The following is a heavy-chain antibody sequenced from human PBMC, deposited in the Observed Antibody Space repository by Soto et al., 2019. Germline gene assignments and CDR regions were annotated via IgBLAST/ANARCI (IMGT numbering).Heavy chain of an antibody. Sequence: GGSLRLSCAASGFTFSSYEMNWVRQAPGKGLEWVSYISSSDRTIYYADSVKGRFTISRDNAKNSLYLQMNSLRAEDTAVYYCARPLERRVHGAFDIWGQGTMVTVSS. J-gene: IGHJ3*02. CDR1: GFTFSSYE. D-gene: IGHD1-1*01. CDR3: ARPLERRVHGAFDI. V-gene: IGHV3-48*03. CDR2: ISSSDRTI.